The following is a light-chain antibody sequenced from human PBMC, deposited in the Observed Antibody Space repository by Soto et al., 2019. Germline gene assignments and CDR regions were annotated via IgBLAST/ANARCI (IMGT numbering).Light chain of an antibody. J-gene: IGLJ1*01. Sequence: QSALTQPPSVSGSPGQSVTISCTGTSSDVGKYDRVSWYQQPPGTAPRLIMYEVTNRPSGVPARFSGSKSGNTASLTLSGLEAEDEADYFCSSYTSASRYVFGAGTTVTVL. CDR1: SSDVGKYDR. CDR2: EVT. CDR3: SSYTSASRYV. V-gene: IGLV2-18*02.